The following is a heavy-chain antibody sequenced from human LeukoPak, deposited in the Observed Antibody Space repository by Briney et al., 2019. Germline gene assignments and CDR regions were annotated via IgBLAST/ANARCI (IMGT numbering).Heavy chain of an antibody. J-gene: IGHJ4*02. D-gene: IGHD5-18*01. Sequence: GGSLRLSCAASGFTFSSYSMNWVRQAPGKGLEWVSYISSSGSTIYYADSVKGRFTISRDNAKNSLYLQMNSLRAEDTAVYYCARFNTAMVRTFDYWGQGTLVTVSS. CDR3: ARFNTAMVRTFDY. CDR1: GFTFSSYS. CDR2: ISSSGSTI. V-gene: IGHV3-48*04.